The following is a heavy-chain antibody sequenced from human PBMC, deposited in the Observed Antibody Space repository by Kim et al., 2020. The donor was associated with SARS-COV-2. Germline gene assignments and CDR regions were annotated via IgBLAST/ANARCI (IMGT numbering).Heavy chain of an antibody. V-gene: IGHV3-7*01. CDR2: GSEK. Sequence: GSEKYYVDSVKGQFTISKDNAKNALYLQLSSLRAEDTAVYYCAREIWRFDYWGQGTLVTVSS. CDR3: AREIWRFDY. J-gene: IGHJ4*02.